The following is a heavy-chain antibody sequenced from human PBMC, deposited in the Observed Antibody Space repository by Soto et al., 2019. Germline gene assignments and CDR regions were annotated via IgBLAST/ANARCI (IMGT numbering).Heavy chain of an antibody. CDR3: ARVDYYGSSGPLDY. CDR2: INSDGSST. Sequence: PGGSLRLSCAASGFTFSSYWMHWVRQAPGKGLVWVSRINSDGSSTSYADSVKGRFTISRDNAKNTLYLQMNSLRAEDTAVYYCARVDYYGSSGPLDYWGQGTLVTVPQ. J-gene: IGHJ4*02. CDR1: GFTFSSYW. D-gene: IGHD3-22*01. V-gene: IGHV3-74*01.